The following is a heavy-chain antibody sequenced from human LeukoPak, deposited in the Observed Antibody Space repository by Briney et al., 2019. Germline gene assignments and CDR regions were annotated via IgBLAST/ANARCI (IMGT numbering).Heavy chain of an antibody. CDR1: GYTFTSYA. V-gene: IGHV1-3*01. CDR2: INAGNGNT. Sequence: ASVKVSCTASGYTFTSYAMHWVRQAPGQRLEWMGWINAGNGNTKYSQKFQGRVTITSDTSASTAYMELSSLRSEDTAVYYCAREGTIAVAGTWGYWGQGTLVTVSS. J-gene: IGHJ4*02. D-gene: IGHD6-19*01. CDR3: AREGTIAVAGTWGY.